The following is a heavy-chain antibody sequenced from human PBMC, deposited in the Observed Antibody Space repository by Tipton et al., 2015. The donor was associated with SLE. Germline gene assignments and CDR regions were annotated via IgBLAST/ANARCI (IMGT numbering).Heavy chain of an antibody. J-gene: IGHJ4*02. Sequence: TLSLTCSVSGGSISTDYCSWIRPPPGKGLEWIGYWYYSGSTNYNPSLKSRVTISADTSKNQFSLILSSVTAADTAVYYCARGIVAAFYYWGQGTLVTVSS. CDR2: WYYSGST. CDR3: ARGIVAAFYY. V-gene: IGHV4-59*01. CDR1: GGSISTDY. D-gene: IGHD6-6*01.